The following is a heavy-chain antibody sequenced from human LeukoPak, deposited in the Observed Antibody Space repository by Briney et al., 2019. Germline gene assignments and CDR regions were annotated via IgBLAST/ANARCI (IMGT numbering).Heavy chain of an antibody. CDR2: IYYSGST. CDR3: ATRITMVRGVPGFDY. CDR1: GGSISSSSYY. D-gene: IGHD3-10*01. V-gene: IGHV4-39*01. Sequence: SETLSLTCTVSGGSISSSSYYWGWIRQPPGKGLEWIGSIYYSGSTYYNPSLKSRVTISVDTSKNQFSLKLSSVTAADTAVYYCATRITMVRGVPGFDYWGQGTLVTVSS. J-gene: IGHJ4*02.